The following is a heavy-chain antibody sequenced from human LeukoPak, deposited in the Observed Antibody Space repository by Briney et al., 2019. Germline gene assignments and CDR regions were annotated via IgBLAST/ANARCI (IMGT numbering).Heavy chain of an antibody. D-gene: IGHD6-19*01. CDR2: ISAGGGST. CDR1: GFTFSSYA. J-gene: IGHJ4*02. V-gene: IGHV3-23*01. CDR3: AKAGGWINYFDY. Sequence: PGGSLRLSCAASGFTFSSYAMTWVRQAPGKGLEWVSAISAGGGSTYYADSVKGRFTISRDNSKNTLYLQLNSLRAEDTAVYYCAKAGGWINYFDYWGQGTLVTVSS.